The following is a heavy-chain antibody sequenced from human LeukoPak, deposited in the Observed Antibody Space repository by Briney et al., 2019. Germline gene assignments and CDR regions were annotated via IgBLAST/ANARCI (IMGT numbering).Heavy chain of an antibody. D-gene: IGHD7-27*01. V-gene: IGHV4-59*01. CDR3: ASNTGTVFDY. J-gene: IGHJ4*02. Sequence: KSGGSLRLSCAASGFTLSSYAMSWVRQAPGKGLEWIGYVYYTGSTEYNPSLRSRVTISLDMSKQQFSLNLTSVTAADTAVYYCASNTGTVFDYWGQGALVTVSS. CDR1: GFTLSSYA. CDR2: VYYTGST.